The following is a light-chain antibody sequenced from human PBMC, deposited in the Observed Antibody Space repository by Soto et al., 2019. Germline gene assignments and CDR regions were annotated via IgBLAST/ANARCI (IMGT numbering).Light chain of an antibody. Sequence: QAVVTQEPSLTVSPGGTVTLTCGSSTGAVTSGHHPYWLQQKPGQAPRTLIYHTTNTLSWTPARFSCSLLGGKAALTLSGAQPEDEALYYCLLTYSGPWVFGGGTKLTVL. CDR2: HTT. CDR3: LLTYSGPWV. V-gene: IGLV7-46*01. CDR1: TGAVTSGHH. J-gene: IGLJ3*02.